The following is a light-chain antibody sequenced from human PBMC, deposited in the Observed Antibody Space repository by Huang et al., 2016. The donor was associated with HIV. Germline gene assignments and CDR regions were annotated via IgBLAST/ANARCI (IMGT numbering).Light chain of an antibody. CDR3: QQSYGVPLT. Sequence: DIQMPQSPSSLSASVGDRVTITFRARKGIRNTVAWYQHKPAKAPKLLLHGVSRLESGVPSRFSGSVSGTDYTLTISSLEPEDFATYYCQQSYGVPLTFGGGTKVEI. V-gene: IGKV1-NL1*01. J-gene: IGKJ4*01. CDR1: KGIRNT. CDR2: GVS.